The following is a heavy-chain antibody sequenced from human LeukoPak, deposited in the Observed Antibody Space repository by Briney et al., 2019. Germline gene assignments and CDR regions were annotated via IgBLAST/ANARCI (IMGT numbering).Heavy chain of an antibody. CDR3: ARSHVLLWFGELFNHAFDI. Sequence: PSETLSLTCTVSGGSISSYYWSWIRQPPGKGLEWIGYIYYSGSTNYNPSLKSRVTISVDTSKNQFSLKLSSVTAADTAVYYCARSHVLLWFGELFNHAFDIWGKGTTVTVSS. CDR2: IYYSGST. V-gene: IGHV4-59*08. D-gene: IGHD3-10*01. CDR1: GGSISSYY. J-gene: IGHJ3*02.